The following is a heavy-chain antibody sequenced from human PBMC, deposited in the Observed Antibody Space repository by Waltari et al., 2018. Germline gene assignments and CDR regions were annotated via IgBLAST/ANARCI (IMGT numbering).Heavy chain of an antibody. Sequence: QVQLVESGGGVVLPGGALRLSCKASGVIFSRQDMNWVRQAPGRGLEGVSLLRFDGGQKFYADTVKGRFTVSRDNSRDTLYLHMESLRSGDTATYFCATQASISSPSFWGRGTLVTVSS. CDR2: LRFDGGQK. V-gene: IGHV3-30*02. CDR3: ATQASISSPSF. CDR1: GVIFSRQD. D-gene: IGHD3-16*02. J-gene: IGHJ4*02.